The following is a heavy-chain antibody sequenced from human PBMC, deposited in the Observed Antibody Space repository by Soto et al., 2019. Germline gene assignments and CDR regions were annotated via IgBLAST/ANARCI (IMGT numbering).Heavy chain of an antibody. Sequence: QVQLVQSGAEVKKPGSSVKVSCKASGGNFGSSTITWVRRAPGQGLEWMGGIIPRYDVTTPTHAQKFQGRRTSTADESTDTANRELSSLRSDDTAVYYCARVTGCCTGGSCKQTRQDYYYSYGMDVWGQGTTVTVAS. V-gene: IGHV1-69*01. J-gene: IGHJ6*02. CDR2: IIPRYDVTTP. D-gene: IGHD2-15*01. CDR1: GGNFGSST. CDR3: ARVTGCCTGGSCKQTRQDYYYSYGMDV.